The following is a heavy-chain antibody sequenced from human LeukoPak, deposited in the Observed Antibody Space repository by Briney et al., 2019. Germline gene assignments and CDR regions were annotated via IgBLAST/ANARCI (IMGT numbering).Heavy chain of an antibody. Sequence: PSETLSLTCSVSGGSLTGTYWSWIRQPPGKGLEWIGEINHSGSTNYNPSLKSRVTISVDTSKNQFSLKLSSVTAADTAVYYCARTRRAAAANPIDYWGQGTLVTVSS. J-gene: IGHJ4*02. V-gene: IGHV4-34*01. D-gene: IGHD6-13*01. CDR2: INHSGST. CDR1: GGSLTGTY. CDR3: ARTRRAAAANPIDY.